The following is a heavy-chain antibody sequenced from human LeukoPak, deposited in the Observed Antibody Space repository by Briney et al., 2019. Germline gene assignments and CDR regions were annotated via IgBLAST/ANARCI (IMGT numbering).Heavy chain of an antibody. CDR1: GFTFSSYW. CDR3: ARASSSQAYYYYYYMDV. D-gene: IGHD6-6*01. CDR2: IKQDGSEE. J-gene: IGHJ6*03. V-gene: IGHV3-7*01. Sequence: PGGSLRLSCAASGFTFSSYWMSWVRQAPGKGLEWVANIKQDGSEEYYVDSVKGRFTISRDNAKNPLYLQMNSLRAEDTAVYYCARASSSQAYYYYYYMDVWGKGTTVTVSS.